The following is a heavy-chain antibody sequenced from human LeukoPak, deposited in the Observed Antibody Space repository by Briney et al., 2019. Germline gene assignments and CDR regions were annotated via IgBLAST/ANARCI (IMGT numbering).Heavy chain of an antibody. CDR1: GGSFSGYY. V-gene: IGHV4-34*01. CDR3: AREKRLRDGYKTLYYFDY. J-gene: IGHJ4*02. Sequence: SETLSLTCAVYGGSFSGYYWSWIRQPPGKGLEWIGEINHSGSTNYNPSLKSRVTISVDTSKNQFSLKLSSVTAADTAVYYCAREKRLRDGYKTLYYFDYWGQGTLVTVSS. CDR2: INHSGST. D-gene: IGHD5-24*01.